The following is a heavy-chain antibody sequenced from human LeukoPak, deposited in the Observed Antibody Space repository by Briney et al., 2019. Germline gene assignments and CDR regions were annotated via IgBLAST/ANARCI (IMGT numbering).Heavy chain of an antibody. CDR3: ARDYYGSGSYGP. V-gene: IGHV3-48*03. J-gene: IGHJ5*02. D-gene: IGHD3-10*01. Sequence: PGGSLRLSCAASGFTLSSYAMSWVRQAPGKGLEWVSYISSRGSTIYYAESVKGRFTSSRDNAKNSLYLQMSSLRAEDTAVYYCARDYYGSGSYGPWGQGTLVTVSS. CDR2: ISSRGSTI. CDR1: GFTLSSYA.